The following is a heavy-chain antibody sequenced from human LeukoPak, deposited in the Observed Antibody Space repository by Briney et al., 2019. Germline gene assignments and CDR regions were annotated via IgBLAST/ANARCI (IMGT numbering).Heavy chain of an antibody. J-gene: IGHJ4*02. V-gene: IGHV3-30*18. CDR3: AKDLEYYGSGSYGGIFDY. D-gene: IGHD3-10*01. CDR1: GFIFSNYG. CDR2: ISNVGSNK. Sequence: PGRSLRLSCAASGFIFSNYGMHWVRQAPGKGLEWVTVISNVGSNKYHADSVKGRFTISRDNSKNTLYLQLNSLRAEDTAVYYCAKDLEYYGSGSYGGIFDYWGQGTLVTVSP.